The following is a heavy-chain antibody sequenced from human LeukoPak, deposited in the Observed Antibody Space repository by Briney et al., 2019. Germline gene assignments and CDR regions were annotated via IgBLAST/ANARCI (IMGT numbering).Heavy chain of an antibody. CDR3: VRGRGSCSGGTCYVDY. CDR2: ISNSGSTI. Sequence: GGPLRLSCAASRFTFSSYIMNSVRQALGKGLEWLSYISNSGSTIYYADSVKGRFTISRDNAKNSLWLQMNSLRAEDTAVYYCVRGRGSCSGGTCYVDYWGQGTLVTVSS. V-gene: IGHV3-48*01. J-gene: IGHJ4*02. CDR1: RFTFSSYI. D-gene: IGHD2-15*01.